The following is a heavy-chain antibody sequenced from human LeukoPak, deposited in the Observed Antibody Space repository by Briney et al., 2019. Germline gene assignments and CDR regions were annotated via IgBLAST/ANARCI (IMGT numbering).Heavy chain of an antibody. CDR2: INSNRGGT. D-gene: IGHD3-3*01. CDR1: GYTFTNYY. CDR3: ARDHGDDAFDI. V-gene: IGHV1-2*02. Sequence: ASVKVSCKASGYTFTNYYIHWVRQAPGQGLEWMGWINSNRGGTNYAQKFQGRVTMTRDTSISTAYMELRSVRSDDAAVYYCARDHGDDAFDIWGPGTMVTVSS. J-gene: IGHJ3*02.